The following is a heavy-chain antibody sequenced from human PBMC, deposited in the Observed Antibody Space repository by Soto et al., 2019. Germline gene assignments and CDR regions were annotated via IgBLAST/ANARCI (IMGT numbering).Heavy chain of an antibody. V-gene: IGHV4-59*08. CDR2: IYYSGST. Sequence: QVQLQESGPGLVKPSETLSLTCTVSGVSISDHYWSWIRQPPGRGLEWIGYIYYSGSTNYNPSLKSRVTISVDTAKNQLSLKLNSMTAADTAVYYCARHLDTSMVASYDYWGQGTLVTVSS. D-gene: IGHD5-18*01. CDR1: GVSISDHY. CDR3: ARHLDTSMVASYDY. J-gene: IGHJ4*02.